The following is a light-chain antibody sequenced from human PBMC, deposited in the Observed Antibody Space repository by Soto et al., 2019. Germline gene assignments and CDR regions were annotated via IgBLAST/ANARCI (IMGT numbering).Light chain of an antibody. J-gene: IGKJ5*01. Sequence: EIVLTHSPATLSLSPGERASLTCRASQSVSNFLAWYQHKPGQAPRLLIYDASVRATGVPARFSGSGSGTDFTLTISSLEPEDFAVYYCQQRSNWPPITFGQGTRLEIK. V-gene: IGKV3-11*01. CDR2: DAS. CDR3: QQRSNWPPIT. CDR1: QSVSNF.